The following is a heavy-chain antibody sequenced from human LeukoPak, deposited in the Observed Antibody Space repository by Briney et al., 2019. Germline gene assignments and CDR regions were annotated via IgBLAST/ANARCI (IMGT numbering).Heavy chain of an antibody. V-gene: IGHV1-69*02. D-gene: IGHD1-26*01. J-gene: IGHJ4*02. Sequence: SVKVSCKASGGTFSSYTISWVRQAPGQGLEWVGRIIPILGIANYAQKFQGRVTITADKSTSTAYMGLSSLRSEDTAVYYCARAVGATMPHFDYWGQGTLVTVSS. CDR1: GGTFSSYT. CDR2: IIPILGIA. CDR3: ARAVGATMPHFDY.